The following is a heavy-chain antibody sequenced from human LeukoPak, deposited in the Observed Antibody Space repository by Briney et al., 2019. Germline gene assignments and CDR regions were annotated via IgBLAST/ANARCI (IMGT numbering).Heavy chain of an antibody. Sequence: SRTLALTCGVSGGSISTTNWWSWVRQPPGQGLEWIGEISLSGLTNYSPFLNSRVTMSRDKRNNQLPRNVRSLTSSDSSVLLCSRENRPFSPFGFWAQGTLVSVPS. J-gene: IGHJ4*02. CDR2: ISLSGLT. CDR3: SRENRPFSPFGF. CDR1: GGSISTTNW. V-gene: IGHV4-4*02.